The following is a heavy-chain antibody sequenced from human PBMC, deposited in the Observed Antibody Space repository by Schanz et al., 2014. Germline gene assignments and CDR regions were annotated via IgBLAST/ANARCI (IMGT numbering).Heavy chain of an antibody. J-gene: IGHJ3*02. D-gene: IGHD3-10*01. CDR2: INSVGSNT. CDR3: SKGRFGELSAFDI. V-gene: IGHV3-74*01. CDR1: GFTFSSHW. Sequence: EVQLVQSGGGLVQPGGSLRLSCAASGFTFSSHWMHWVRQDPGKGLVWVARINSVGSNTDYADSVKGRFTISRDNSKNTLYLQMNSLRAEDTAVYYCSKGRFGELSAFDIWGRGTMGTVSS.